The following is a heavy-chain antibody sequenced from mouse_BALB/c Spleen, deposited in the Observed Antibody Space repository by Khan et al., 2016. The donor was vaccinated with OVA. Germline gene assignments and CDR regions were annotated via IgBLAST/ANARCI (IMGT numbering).Heavy chain of an antibody. V-gene: IGHV5-6*01. Sequence: EVELVESGGDLVKPGGSLKLSCAASGFTFSSYSMSWVRQTPDKRLEWVASISSGGDYTYYPDSVKGRFTISRDNAKNTLYLQMSDLKSEDTAMYYCADHLTGSFDYGGQGTLVTVSA. CDR2: ISSGGDYT. CDR3: ADHLTGSFDY. CDR1: GFTFSSYS. D-gene: IGHD4-1*01. J-gene: IGHJ3*01.